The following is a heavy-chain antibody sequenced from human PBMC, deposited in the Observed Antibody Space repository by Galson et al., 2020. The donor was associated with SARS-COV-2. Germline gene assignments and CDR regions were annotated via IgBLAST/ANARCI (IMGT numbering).Heavy chain of an antibody. D-gene: IGHD2-15*01. CDR2: IYYSGST. V-gene: IGHV4-31*03. CDR1: GGSISSGGYY. Sequence: SETLSLTCTVSGGSISSGGYYWSWIRQHPGKGLEWIGYIYYSGSTYYNPSLKSRVTISVDTSKNQFSLKLSSVTAADTAVYYCATLAGGVRGYCSGGSCQYYYGMDVWGQGTTVTVSS. J-gene: IGHJ6*02. CDR3: ATLAGGVRGYCSGGSCQYYYGMDV.